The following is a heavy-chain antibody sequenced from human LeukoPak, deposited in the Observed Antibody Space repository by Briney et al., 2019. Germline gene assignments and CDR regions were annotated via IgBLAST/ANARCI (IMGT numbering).Heavy chain of an antibody. J-gene: IGHJ4*02. V-gene: IGHV3-23*01. CDR3: AKDRNYGVFDY. CDR1: GFTFSSYW. CDR2: ISGSGGST. D-gene: IGHD4-17*01. Sequence: TGGSLRLSCVASGFTFSSYWMSWVRQAPGKGLEWVSAISGSGGSTYYADSVKGRFTISRDNSKNTLYLQMNSLRAEDTAVYYCAKDRNYGVFDYWGQGTLVTVSS.